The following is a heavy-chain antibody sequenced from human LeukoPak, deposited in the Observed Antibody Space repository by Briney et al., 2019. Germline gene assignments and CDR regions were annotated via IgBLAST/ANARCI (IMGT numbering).Heavy chain of an antibody. V-gene: IGHV3-30-3*01. J-gene: IGHJ4*02. D-gene: IGHD6-19*01. Sequence: GRSLRLSCTASGFTFGDYAMHWVRQAPGKGLEWVAVISYDGSNKYYADSVKGRFTIPRDNSKNTLYLQMNSLRAEDTAVYYCARGMAGYSSGWYNYWGQGTLVTVSS. CDR3: ARGMAGYSSGWYNY. CDR1: GFTFGDYA. CDR2: ISYDGSNK.